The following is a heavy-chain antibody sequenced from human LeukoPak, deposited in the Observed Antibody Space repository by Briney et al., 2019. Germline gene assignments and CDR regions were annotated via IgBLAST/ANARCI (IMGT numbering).Heavy chain of an antibody. V-gene: IGHV1-2*06. CDR1: GYTFTGYY. J-gene: IGHJ4*02. D-gene: IGHD6-19*01. CDR3: ARVDSSALI. Sequence: ASVKVSCKASGYTFTGYYIHWVRQAPGQGLEWMGRINPNSGGTNYVQKFQGRVTTTTDTSISTAYMELSRLRSDDTAVYYCARVDSSALIWGQGTLVSVSS. CDR2: INPNSGGT.